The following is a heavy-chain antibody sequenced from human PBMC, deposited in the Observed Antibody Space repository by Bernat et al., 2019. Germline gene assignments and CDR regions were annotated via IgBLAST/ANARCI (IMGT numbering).Heavy chain of an antibody. J-gene: IGHJ4*02. CDR2: IYYSGST. D-gene: IGHD4-17*01. Sequence: QQLQVSGPGLVKPSETLSLTCTVSGGSISSSSYYWGWIRQPPGKGLEWIGSIYYSGSTYYNPSLKSRVTISVDTSKNQFSLKLSSVTAADTAVYYCASTTVVTMGYDYWGQGTLVTVSS. CDR1: GGSISSSSYY. CDR3: ASTTVVTMGYDY. V-gene: IGHV4-39*01.